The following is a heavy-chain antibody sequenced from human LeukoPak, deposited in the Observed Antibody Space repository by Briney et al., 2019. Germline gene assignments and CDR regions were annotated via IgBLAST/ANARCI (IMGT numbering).Heavy chain of an antibody. V-gene: IGHV4-4*08. Sequence: SETLSLTCTVSGGSISSYYWSWIRQPPGKGLEWIGYIYTSGSTNYNPSLKSRVTMSVDTSKNQFSLKLSSVTAADTAVYYCAREDCSSTSCHSSVWGQGTMVTVSS. CDR2: IYTSGST. CDR3: AREDCSSTSCHSSV. CDR1: GGSISSYY. J-gene: IGHJ3*01. D-gene: IGHD2-2*01.